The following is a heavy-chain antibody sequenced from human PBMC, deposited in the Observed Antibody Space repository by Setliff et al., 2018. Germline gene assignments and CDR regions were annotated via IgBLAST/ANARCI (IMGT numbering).Heavy chain of an antibody. V-gene: IGHV1-2*02. J-gene: IGHJ6*03. CDR1: GYTFTGYY. CDR3: ARRGQVTMVRGVTAPASYYYYYMDV. D-gene: IGHD3-10*01. Sequence: GASVKVSCKASGYTFTGYYMHWVRQAPGQGLEWMGWINPNSGGTNYAQKFQGRVTMTRDTSISTAYVELSRLRSDDTAVYYCARRGQVTMVRGVTAPASYYYYYMDVWGKGTTVTVSS. CDR2: INPNSGGT.